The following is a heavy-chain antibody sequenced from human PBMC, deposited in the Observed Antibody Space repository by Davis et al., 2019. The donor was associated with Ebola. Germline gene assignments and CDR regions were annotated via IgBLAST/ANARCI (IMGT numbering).Heavy chain of an antibody. Sequence: ASVKVSCKASGYDFSSDGISWVRQAPGQGLEWMGWISVYNGDTAYARKFQGRMTMTTDKSTSTAYMELLSLKSDETAVYFCTKERPGLDVIVLESFNFWGQGTLVTVSS. V-gene: IGHV1-18*01. J-gene: IGHJ4*01. CDR1: GYDFSSDG. CDR2: ISVYNGDT. D-gene: IGHD3-16*02. CDR3: TKERPGLDVIVLESFNF.